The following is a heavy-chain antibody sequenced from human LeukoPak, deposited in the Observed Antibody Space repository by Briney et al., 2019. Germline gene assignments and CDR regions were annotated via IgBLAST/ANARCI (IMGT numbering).Heavy chain of an antibody. Sequence: ASVKVSCKASGYTFTSYGISWVRQAPGQGLEWMGWINPNSGGTNYAQKFQGRVTMTRDTSISTAYMELSRLRSDDTAVYYCARGGVARAAAGRYGWFDPWGQGTLVTVSS. CDR1: GYTFTSYG. CDR2: INPNSGGT. D-gene: IGHD6-13*01. J-gene: IGHJ5*02. V-gene: IGHV1-2*02. CDR3: ARGGVARAAAGRYGWFDP.